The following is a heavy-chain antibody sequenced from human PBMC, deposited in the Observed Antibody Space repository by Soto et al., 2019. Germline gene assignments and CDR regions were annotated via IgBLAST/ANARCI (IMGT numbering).Heavy chain of an antibody. CDR1: GFTFSSYA. CDR3: AKAEYSSSSEVVYYYGMDV. Sequence: GGSLRLSCAASGFTFSSYAMSWVRQAPGKGLEWVSASSGSGGSTYYADSVKRRFTITRDNSKNTKYLQMNSLRAEDAAVYYCAKAEYSSSSEVVYYYGMDVWGQGTTVTVSS. J-gene: IGHJ6*02. CDR2: SSGSGGST. V-gene: IGHV3-23*01. D-gene: IGHD6-6*01.